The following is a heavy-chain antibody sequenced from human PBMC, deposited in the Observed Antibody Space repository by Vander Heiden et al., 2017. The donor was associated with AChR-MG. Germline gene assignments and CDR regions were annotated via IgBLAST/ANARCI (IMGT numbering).Heavy chain of an antibody. D-gene: IGHD2-21*02. CDR2: ISGSGGST. J-gene: IGHJ4*02. CDR1: GFNFSSYA. V-gene: IGHV3-23*01. CDR3: AKTDVGVVTARH. Sequence: EVQQLESGGGLVQTGASLRLSCAASGFNFSSYAMSWVRQAPGKGLEWVSAISGSGGSTYYADSVKGRFTISRDNSKNTLYLQMNSLRAEDTAVYYCAKTDVGVVTARHWGQGTLVTVSS.